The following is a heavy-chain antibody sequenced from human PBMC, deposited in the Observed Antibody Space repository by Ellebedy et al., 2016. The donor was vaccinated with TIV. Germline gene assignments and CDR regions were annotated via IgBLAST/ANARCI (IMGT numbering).Heavy chain of an antibody. V-gene: IGHV3-74*01. CDR1: GFTFGRHG. D-gene: IGHD1-1*01. Sequence: PGGSLRLSCTASGFTFGRHGMHWVRHSPWKGLVWVSRLSSDGSYTSYADSVKGRFTISRDNAKNTLYLQMNSLRAEDTSVYYCARDIPQRPNPARFDPWGQGTLVTVSS. CDR2: LSSDGSYT. CDR3: ARDIPQRPNPARFDP. J-gene: IGHJ5*02.